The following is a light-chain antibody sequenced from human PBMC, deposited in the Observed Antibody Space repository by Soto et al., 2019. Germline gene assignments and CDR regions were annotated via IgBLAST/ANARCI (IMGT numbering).Light chain of an antibody. CDR3: HQYGGSLPYT. CDR2: DAS. V-gene: IGKV3D-20*01. Sequence: EIGLTQSPATLSLSPGERATLSCGVSQSVSNSYLAWYQHKPGLAPRLLISDASSRATGIPDRFSGSGSGTDFTLTISRLEPEDFAVYYCHQYGGSLPYTFGQGTKLEIK. J-gene: IGKJ2*01. CDR1: QSVSNSY.